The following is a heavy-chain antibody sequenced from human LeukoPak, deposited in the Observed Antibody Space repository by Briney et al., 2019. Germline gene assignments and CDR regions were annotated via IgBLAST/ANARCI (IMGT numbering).Heavy chain of an antibody. Sequence: SGGSLRLSCAASGFTFSDYNISWICQAPGKGREWVTYIIGSSSYTNYADSVKGRFTISRDNAKNSLYLQMNSLRAEDTAVYYCARHGLYDSSDYWTFQHWGQGTLVTVSS. V-gene: IGHV3-11*06. J-gene: IGHJ1*01. D-gene: IGHD3-22*01. CDR1: GFTFSDYN. CDR3: ARHGLYDSSDYWTFQH. CDR2: IIGSSSYT.